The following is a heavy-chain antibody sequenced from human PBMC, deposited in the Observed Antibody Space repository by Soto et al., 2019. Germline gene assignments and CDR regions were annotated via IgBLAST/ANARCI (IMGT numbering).Heavy chain of an antibody. Sequence: TSETLSLTCTVSGGSISSSSYYWGWIRQPPGKGLEWIGSIYYSGSTYYNPSLKSRVTISVDTSKNQFSLKLSSVTAADTAVYYCARPSGSYLYYFDYWGQGTLVTAPQ. CDR3: ARPSGSYLYYFDY. V-gene: IGHV4-39*01. CDR1: GGSISSSSYY. CDR2: IYYSGST. J-gene: IGHJ4*02. D-gene: IGHD1-26*01.